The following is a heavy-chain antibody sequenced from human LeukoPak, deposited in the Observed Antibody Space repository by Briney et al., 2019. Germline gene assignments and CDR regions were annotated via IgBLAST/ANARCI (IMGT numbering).Heavy chain of an antibody. J-gene: IGHJ4*02. CDR2: ISAYNGNT. CDR3: AREMTTVTRGVYGY. CDR1: GYTFTSYG. Sequence: ASVKVSCKASGYTFTSYGISWVRQPPGQGLEWMGWISAYNGNTNYAQKLQGRVTMTTDTSTSTAYMELRSLRSDDTAVYYCAREMTTVTRGVYGYWGQGTLVTVSS. D-gene: IGHD4-17*01. V-gene: IGHV1-18*01.